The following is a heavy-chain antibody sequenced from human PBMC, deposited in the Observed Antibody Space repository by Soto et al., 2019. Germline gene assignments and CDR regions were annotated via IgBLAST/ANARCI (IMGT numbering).Heavy chain of an antibody. D-gene: IGHD2-15*01. Sequence: QITLKESGPTLVKPTQTLTLTCTFSGFSLSTSGVGVGWIRQPPGKTLEWLALIYWDDDKRYSPSLRSRLTTXKXTXXNQVVLTMTNMDPVDTATYYCAHRILVPATRAFDIWGQGTMVTVSS. CDR1: GFSLSTSGVG. CDR3: AHRILVPATRAFDI. V-gene: IGHV2-5*02. CDR2: IYWDDDK. J-gene: IGHJ3*02.